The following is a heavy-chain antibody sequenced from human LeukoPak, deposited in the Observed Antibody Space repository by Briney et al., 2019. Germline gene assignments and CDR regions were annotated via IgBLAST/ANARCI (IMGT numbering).Heavy chain of an antibody. CDR3: ARSHMVRGIDY. CDR1: GDSISSYY. V-gene: IGHV4-59*08. Sequence: SETLSLTCTVSGDSISSYYWTWIRQPPGKGLEWIGYIYYSGSTNYNPSLKSRVTISVDTSKNQFSLKLSSLTAADTAVYYCARSHMVRGIDYWGQGTLVTVSS. D-gene: IGHD3-10*01. CDR2: IYYSGST. J-gene: IGHJ4*02.